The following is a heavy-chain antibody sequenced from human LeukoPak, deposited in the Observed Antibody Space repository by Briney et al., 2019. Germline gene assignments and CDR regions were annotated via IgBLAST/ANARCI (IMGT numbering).Heavy chain of an antibody. J-gene: IGHJ4*02. CDR3: ARDAAAAGYYFDY. Sequence: GGSLRLSCAASGFTVSSNYMSWVRQAPGKGLEWVSVIYSGGSIYYADSVKGRFTISRDNSKNTLYLQMNSLRAEDTAVYYCARDAAAAGYYFDYWGQGTLVTVSS. CDR2: IYSGGSI. CDR1: GFTVSSNY. V-gene: IGHV3-66*01. D-gene: IGHD6-13*01.